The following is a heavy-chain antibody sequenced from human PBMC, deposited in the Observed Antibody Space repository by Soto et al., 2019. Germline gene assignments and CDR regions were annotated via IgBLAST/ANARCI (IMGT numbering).Heavy chain of an antibody. D-gene: IGHD6-19*01. CDR2: IDYSGST. CDR3: ARGIEGWYQGRYYYGMDV. Sequence: QVQLQESGPGLVKPSETLSLTCTVSGGSVSSGSYYWSWIRQPPGKGLELIGYIDYSGSTNYNPYFKSRVTISVDTSKHQFSLKLSSVTAADTAVYYCARGIEGWYQGRYYYGMDVWGQGTTVTVSS. V-gene: IGHV4-61*01. CDR1: GGSVSSGSYY. J-gene: IGHJ6*02.